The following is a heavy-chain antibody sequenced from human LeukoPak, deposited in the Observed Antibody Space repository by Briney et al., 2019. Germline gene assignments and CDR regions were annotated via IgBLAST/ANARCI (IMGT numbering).Heavy chain of an antibody. J-gene: IGHJ4*02. D-gene: IGHD3-22*01. V-gene: IGHV3-74*01. CDR1: GFTFSSYW. CDR3: ARSYDKVHPPPNY. Sequence: PGGSLRLSCAASGFTFSSYWMHWVRQAPGKGLVWVSRINSDGSSTSYADSVKGRFTISRDNAKNTLYLQMNSLRAEDTAVYYCARSYDKVHPPPNYWGQGTLVTVSS. CDR2: INSDGSST.